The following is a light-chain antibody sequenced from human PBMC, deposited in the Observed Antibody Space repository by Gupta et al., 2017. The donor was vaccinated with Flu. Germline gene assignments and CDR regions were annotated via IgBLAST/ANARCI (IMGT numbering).Light chain of an antibody. V-gene: IGKV3-20*01. Sequence: EIVLTQSPGTLSLSPGERATLSCRASQSVSSSYLAWYQQKPGQAPRLLIYGASSRATGIPDRGSGRWSGTDGMINISRLEPEDCAVEYGKQYGSSPLTFGQGTKMEIK. CDR3: KQYGSSPLT. CDR2: GAS. CDR1: QSVSSSY. J-gene: IGKJ1*01.